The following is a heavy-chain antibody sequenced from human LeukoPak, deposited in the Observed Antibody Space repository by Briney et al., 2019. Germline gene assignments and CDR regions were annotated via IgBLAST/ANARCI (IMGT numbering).Heavy chain of an antibody. CDR3: ATNSRWQQLVLPYFDY. D-gene: IGHD6-13*01. Sequence: GGSLRLSCAASGLTVSSNYMSWVRQAPGKGLEWVSVIYSGGSTYYADSVKGRFTISRDNSKNTLYLQMNSLRAEDTAVYYCATNSRWQQLVLPYFDYWGQGTLVTVSS. J-gene: IGHJ4*02. CDR1: GLTVSSNY. CDR2: IYSGGST. V-gene: IGHV3-53*01.